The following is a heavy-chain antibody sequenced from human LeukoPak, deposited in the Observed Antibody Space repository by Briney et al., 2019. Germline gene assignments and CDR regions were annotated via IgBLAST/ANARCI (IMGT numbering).Heavy chain of an antibody. D-gene: IGHD3-22*01. CDR3: AREALSYSSLGTDWFDP. CDR2: INTSGNT. CDR1: GGTISSGSYY. V-gene: IGHV4-61*02. Sequence: SQTLSLTCTVSGGTISSGSYYWSWIRQPAGKGLEWIGRINTSGNTKYNPSLKSRITISVDTSKNQFSLKLSSVTAADTAVYYCAREALSYSSLGTDWFDPWGQGTLVTVSS. J-gene: IGHJ5*02.